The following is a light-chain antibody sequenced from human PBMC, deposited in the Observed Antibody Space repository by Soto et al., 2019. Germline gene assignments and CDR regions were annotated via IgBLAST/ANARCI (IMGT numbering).Light chain of an antibody. CDR3: ATWDDSLNGPV. J-gene: IGLJ3*02. CDR2: KTH. CDR1: NSNIGDNT. V-gene: IGLV1-44*01. Sequence: QSAVTQPPSVSGTPGQRVTVSCSGRNSNIGDNTVTWYHQLPGAAPKLLIYKTHQRPSGVPDRFSGSKSGTSASLAISGLQSEDEGDYYCATWDDSLNGPVFGGGTKLTVL.